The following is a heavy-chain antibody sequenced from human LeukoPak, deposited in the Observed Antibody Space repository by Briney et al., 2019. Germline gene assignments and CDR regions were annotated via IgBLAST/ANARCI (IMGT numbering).Heavy chain of an antibody. Sequence: GGSLRLSCAASGFTFSRYSVNWVRQAPGRGLEWVAYIRTSSGGIYYADSVKGQFTISTDTAKNSLYLEMNNLRDGDTAVYFYARDDSWAFDYWGQGTLVTVSS. J-gene: IGHJ4*02. CDR1: GFTFSRYS. D-gene: IGHD2-21*02. V-gene: IGHV3-48*02. CDR2: IRTSSGGI. CDR3: ARDDSWAFDY.